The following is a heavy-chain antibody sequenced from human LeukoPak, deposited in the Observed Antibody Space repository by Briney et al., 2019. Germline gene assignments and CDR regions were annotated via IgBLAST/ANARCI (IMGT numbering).Heavy chain of an antibody. J-gene: IGHJ3*02. Sequence: ASVKVSCKASGYTFTSYYMHWVRQAPGQGLEWMGIINPSGGSTSYAQKFQGRGTMTRDTSTSTVYMERSSLRSEDTAVYYCARPRQQITMIVPYGDAFDIWGQGTMVTVSS. V-gene: IGHV1-46*01. D-gene: IGHD3-22*01. CDR3: ARPRQQITMIVPYGDAFDI. CDR1: GYTFTSYY. CDR2: INPSGGST.